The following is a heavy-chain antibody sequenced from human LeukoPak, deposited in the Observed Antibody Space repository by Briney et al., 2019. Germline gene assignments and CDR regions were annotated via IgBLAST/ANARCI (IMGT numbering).Heavy chain of an antibody. CDR3: ARLREVVVVA. CDR2: MNPNSGNT. CDR1: GYTFTSYD. Sequence: ASVKVSCKASGYTFTSYDINWARQATGQGLEWMGWMNPNSGNTGYAQKFQGRVTMTRNTSIGTAYMELNSLRSEDTAVYYCARLREVVVVAWGQGTLVTVSS. D-gene: IGHD2-15*01. V-gene: IGHV1-8*01. J-gene: IGHJ4*02.